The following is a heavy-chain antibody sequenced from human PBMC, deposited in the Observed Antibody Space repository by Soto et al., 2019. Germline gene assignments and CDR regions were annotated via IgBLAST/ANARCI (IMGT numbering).Heavy chain of an antibody. D-gene: IGHD6-13*01. CDR3: ARHLLSVAAAGTNWLDP. CDR2: IYYSGTT. CDR1: GGSISSSSYY. Sequence: SETLSLTCTVSGGSISSSSYYWGWIRQPPGKGLEWIGSIYYSGTTYYNPSLKSRVTISVDTSKNQFSLKLSSVTAADTAVYYCARHLLSVAAAGTNWLDPWGQGTLVTVSS. J-gene: IGHJ5*02. V-gene: IGHV4-39*01.